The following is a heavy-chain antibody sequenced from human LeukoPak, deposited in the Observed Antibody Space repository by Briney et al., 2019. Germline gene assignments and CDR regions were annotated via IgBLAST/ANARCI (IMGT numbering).Heavy chain of an antibody. CDR1: GGSISSSSYY. D-gene: IGHD3-22*01. Sequence: SETLSLTCTVSGGSISSSSYYWSWIRQPAGKGLEWIGRIYTSGSTNYNPSLKSRVTMSVDTSKNQFSLKLSSVTAADTAVYYCARSYYYDSSGYANWGQGTLVTVSS. V-gene: IGHV4-61*02. J-gene: IGHJ4*02. CDR2: IYTSGST. CDR3: ARSYYYDSSGYAN.